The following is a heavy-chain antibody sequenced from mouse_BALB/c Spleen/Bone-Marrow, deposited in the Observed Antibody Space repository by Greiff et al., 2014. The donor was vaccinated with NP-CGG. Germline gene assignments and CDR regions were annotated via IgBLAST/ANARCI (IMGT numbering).Heavy chain of an antibody. CDR1: GYTFTDYA. CDR2: ISTYSGNT. D-gene: IGHD2-3*01. J-gene: IGHJ4*01. V-gene: IGHV1-67*01. CDR3: ARYDGYYGAMDY. Sequence: QVQLEGSGPGLVRPGGSVEISCKGSGYTFTDYAMHWGEQSHAKGLGGVGVISTYSGNTNYNQKFKGKATMTVDKSSSTAYMELARLTSEDSAIYYCARYDGYYGAMDYWGQGTSVTVSS.